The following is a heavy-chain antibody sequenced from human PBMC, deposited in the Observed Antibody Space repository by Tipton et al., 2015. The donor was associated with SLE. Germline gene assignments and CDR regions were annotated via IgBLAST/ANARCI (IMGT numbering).Heavy chain of an antibody. V-gene: IGHV4-34*01. CDR1: GGSFSGYY. Sequence: AGLVKPSETLSLTCAVYGGSFSGYYWSWIRQPPGKGLVWIWEISHSGNTKYNPSLKSRLTISVDTSKNQFSLKLSSVTAADTAVYYCARLIAARLPFDYWGKATLVTVAS. J-gene: IGHJ4*02. CDR2: ISHSGNT. CDR3: ARLIAARLPFDY. D-gene: IGHD6-6*01.